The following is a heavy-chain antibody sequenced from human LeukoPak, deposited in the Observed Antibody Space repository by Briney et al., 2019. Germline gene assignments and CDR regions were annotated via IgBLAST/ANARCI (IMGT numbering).Heavy chain of an antibody. Sequence: GGSLRLSCAASGFTFSSYSMNWVRQAPGKGLEWVSSISSSSSYIYYADSVKGRFTISRDNAKNSLYLQMNSLRAEDTAVYYCARVRGPRVATIEVDYRGQGTLVTVSS. CDR1: GFTFSSYS. CDR3: ARVRGPRVATIEVDY. V-gene: IGHV3-21*01. J-gene: IGHJ4*02. D-gene: IGHD5-12*01. CDR2: ISSSSSYI.